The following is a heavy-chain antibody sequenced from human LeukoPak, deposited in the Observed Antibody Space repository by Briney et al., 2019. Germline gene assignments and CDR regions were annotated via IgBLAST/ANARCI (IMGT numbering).Heavy chain of an antibody. CDR3: ARGPTVTFFDY. D-gene: IGHD4-11*01. Sequence: SETLSLTCAVYGGSFSGYYWSWIRQHPGKGLEWIGYIYYSGSTYYNPSLKSRVTISVDTSKNQFSLKLSSVTAADTAVYYCARGPTVTFFDYWGQGTLVTVSS. J-gene: IGHJ4*02. V-gene: IGHV4-31*11. CDR1: GGSFSGYY. CDR2: IYYSGST.